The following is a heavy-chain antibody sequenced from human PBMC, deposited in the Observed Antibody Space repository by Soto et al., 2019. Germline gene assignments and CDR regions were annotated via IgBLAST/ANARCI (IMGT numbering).Heavy chain of an antibody. J-gene: IGHJ6*02. D-gene: IGHD6-13*01. CDR2: IYYSGST. Sequence: SETLSLTCTVSGGSISSYYWSWIRQPPGKGLEWIGYIYYSGSTNYNPSLKSRVTISVDTSKNQFSLKLSSVTAADTAVYYCARSPSTTAAGFGMDVWGQGTTLTVSS. V-gene: IGHV4-59*01. CDR3: ARSPSTTAAGFGMDV. CDR1: GGSISSYY.